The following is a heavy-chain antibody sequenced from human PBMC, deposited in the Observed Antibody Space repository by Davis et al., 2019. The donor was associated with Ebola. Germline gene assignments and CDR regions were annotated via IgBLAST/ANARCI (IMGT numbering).Heavy chain of an antibody. CDR1: GYTFTSYA. CDR2: INAGNGNT. Sequence: PGGSLRLSCAASGYTFTSYAMHWVRQAPGQRLEWMGWINAGNGNTKYSQKFQGRVTITRDTSASTAYMELSSLRSEDTAVYYCAISTTGNYYYYGMDVWGQGTTVTVSS. J-gene: IGHJ6*02. CDR3: AISTTGNYYYYGMDV. V-gene: IGHV1-3*01. D-gene: IGHD4-17*01.